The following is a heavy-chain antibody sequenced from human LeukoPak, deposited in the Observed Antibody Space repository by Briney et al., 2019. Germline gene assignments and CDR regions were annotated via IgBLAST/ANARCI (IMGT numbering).Heavy chain of an antibody. CDR3: ARELDSSGLYYYGMDV. D-gene: IGHD6-19*01. J-gene: IGHJ6*02. CDR1: GYTFTGYY. V-gene: IGHV1-2*02. CDR2: INPNSGGT. Sequence: ASVKVSCKASGYTFTGYYMHWVRQAPGQGLEWMGWINPNSGGTNYAQKFQGRVTMTRDPSISTAYMELSRLRSDDTAVYYCARELDSSGLYYYGMDVWGQGTTVTVSS.